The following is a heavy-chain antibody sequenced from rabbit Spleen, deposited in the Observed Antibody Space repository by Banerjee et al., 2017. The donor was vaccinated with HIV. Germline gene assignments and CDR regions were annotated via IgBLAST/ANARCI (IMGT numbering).Heavy chain of an antibody. V-gene: IGHV1S47*01. CDR2: IDPIFGSK. D-gene: IGHD2-1*01. J-gene: IGHJ6*01. CDR1: GFSYSDRDV. Sequence: QEQLVESGGGLVKPEGSLTLTCKASGFSYSDRDVMCWVRQAPGKGLEWIGYIDPIFGSKYYASWVNGRFTISRHNAQNTLYLQLDSLTAADTATYFCARGSAAMTMVITGFYLGLWGQGTLVTVS. CDR3: ARGSAAMTMVITGFYLGL.